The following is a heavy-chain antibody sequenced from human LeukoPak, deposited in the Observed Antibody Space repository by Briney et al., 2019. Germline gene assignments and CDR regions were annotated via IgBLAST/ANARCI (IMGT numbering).Heavy chain of an antibody. CDR2: VYNSGST. CDR1: GGSISNDY. D-gene: IGHD1-20*01. CDR3: ARPNTVNYAFDI. Sequence: SETLSLTCTVSGGSISNDYWSWFRQPPPTGLQRIGYVYNSGSTDYNPSLKTRVTISADTSNNQISLKLTSVTAADTALYYCARPNTVNYAFDIWGQGTMVTVSS. V-gene: IGHV4-59*08. J-gene: IGHJ3*02.